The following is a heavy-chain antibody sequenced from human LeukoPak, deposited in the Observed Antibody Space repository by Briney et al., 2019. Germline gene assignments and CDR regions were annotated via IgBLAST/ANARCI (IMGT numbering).Heavy chain of an antibody. D-gene: IGHD6-13*01. CDR1: WYTFTSYD. CDR3: ARSYSSSWLFGY. V-gene: IGHV1-8*03. Sequence: ASVEVSCKASWYTFTSYDINWVRQATGQGVGWMGWMSPNSGNTGYAQKFQGRVTITRNTSISTAYMELSSLRSEDTAVYYCARSYSSSWLFGYWGQGTLVTVSS. J-gene: IGHJ4*02. CDR2: MSPNSGNT.